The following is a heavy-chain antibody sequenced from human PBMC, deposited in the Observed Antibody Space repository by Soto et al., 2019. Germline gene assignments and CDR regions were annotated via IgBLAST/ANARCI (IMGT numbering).Heavy chain of an antibody. CDR3: AASIFYYGMDV. CDR1: GYTFTNYW. J-gene: IGHJ6*02. V-gene: IGHV5-51*01. CDR2: IYPGDSDT. Sequence: GESLKISCKGSGYTFTNYWIGWVRQMPGKGLGWMGIIYPGDSDTKYNPSFQGQATISADKSITTTYLQWSSLKASDTAIYYCAASIFYYGMDVWGQGTTVTVSS.